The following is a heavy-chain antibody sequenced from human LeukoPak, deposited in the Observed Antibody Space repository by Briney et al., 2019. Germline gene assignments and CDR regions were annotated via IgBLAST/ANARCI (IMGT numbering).Heavy chain of an antibody. V-gene: IGHV3-7*01. CDR3: ARGEPDSSSSHDY. J-gene: IGHJ4*02. CDR1: GFTFSSYW. CDR2: IKQEGSEK. Sequence: GGSLRLSCAASGFTFSSYWMSWARQAPGKGLEWVANIKQEGSEKYYVDSVKGRFTISRDNAKNSLYLQMNSLRAEDTAVYYCARGEPDSSSSHDYWGQGTLVTVSS. D-gene: IGHD6-6*01.